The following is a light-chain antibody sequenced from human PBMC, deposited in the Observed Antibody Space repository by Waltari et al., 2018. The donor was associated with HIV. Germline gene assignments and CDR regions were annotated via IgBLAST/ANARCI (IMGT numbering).Light chain of an antibody. CDR1: STDDGGYNS. J-gene: IGLJ1*01. CDR2: NVR. Sequence: QSALTQPASVSGSPGQSITISCTGTSTDDGGYNSVSWYQQYPGKAPKLMIYNVRKRPSGVSNRFSGSKSGNTASLTISGLQAEDEADYYCCSYASTSTYVFGTGTKVTVL. CDR3: CSYASTSTYV. V-gene: IGLV2-23*02.